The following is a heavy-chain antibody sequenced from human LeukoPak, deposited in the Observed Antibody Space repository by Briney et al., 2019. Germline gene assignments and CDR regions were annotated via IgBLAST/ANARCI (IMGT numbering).Heavy chain of an antibody. CDR1: GFTFSSYE. V-gene: IGHV3-48*01. CDR2: ISSSSSTT. D-gene: IGHD6-13*01. J-gene: IGHJ5*02. CDR3: ARGIAAAGPRFDP. Sequence: GGSLRLSCAASGFTFSSYEMNWVRQAPGKGLECVSYISSSSSTTYYADSVKGRFTISRDNAKNSLYLQMNSLRAEDTAVYYCARGIAAAGPRFDPWGQGTLVSVSS.